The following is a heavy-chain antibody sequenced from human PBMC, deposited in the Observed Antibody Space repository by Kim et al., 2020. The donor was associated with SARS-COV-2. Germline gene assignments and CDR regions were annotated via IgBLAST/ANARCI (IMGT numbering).Heavy chain of an antibody. CDR2: ISGSGGST. V-gene: IGHV3-23*01. J-gene: IGHJ4*02. CDR3: AKDPLASSSWSDY. D-gene: IGHD6-13*01. CDR1: GFTFSSYA. Sequence: GGSLRLSCAASGFTFSSYAMSWVRQAPGKGLEWVSAISGSGGSTYYADSVKGRFTISRDNSNNTLYLQMNSLRAEDTAVYYCAKDPLASSSWSDYWGQGTLVTVSS.